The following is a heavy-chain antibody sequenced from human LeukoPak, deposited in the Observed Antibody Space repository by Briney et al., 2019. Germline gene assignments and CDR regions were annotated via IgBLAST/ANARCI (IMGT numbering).Heavy chain of an antibody. CDR2: INTDGTVT. J-gene: IGHJ4*02. V-gene: IGHV3-74*01. CDR1: GFTFNYFA. Sequence: GSLRLSCAASGFTFNYFAMTWVHQAPGKGLASVSRINTDGTVTTYADSVKGRFTVSRDNADNTMFLQMNSVRDEDTAVYYCATKQWLAPPPDSWGQGTPVTVSS. CDR3: ATKQWLAPPPDS. D-gene: IGHD6-19*01.